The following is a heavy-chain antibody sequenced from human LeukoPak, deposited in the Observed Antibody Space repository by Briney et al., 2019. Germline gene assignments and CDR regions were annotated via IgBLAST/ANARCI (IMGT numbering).Heavy chain of an antibody. D-gene: IGHD3-22*01. CDR1: GYIFTNYW. Sequence: GASLQISCKGSGYIFTNYWIVWVRQAPGKGLEWVSATSASGGSTYYVDFVKGRYTISRDNSRNTLYLQMNSLRAEDTAVYYCAKLKYYYDSSGYFDYWGQGTLVTVSS. CDR3: AKLKYYYDSSGYFDY. CDR2: TSASGGST. J-gene: IGHJ4*02. V-gene: IGHV3-23*01.